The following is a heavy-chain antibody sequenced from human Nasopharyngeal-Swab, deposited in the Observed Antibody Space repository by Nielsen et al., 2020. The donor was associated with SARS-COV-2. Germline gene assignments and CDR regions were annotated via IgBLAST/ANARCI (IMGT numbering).Heavy chain of an antibody. Sequence: ASVKVSCKVSGYTLTDFSMHWVRQAPGQGLEWMGGFDPEDGERIYAQKFHGRVSMTEDTSTDTGYMELSSLRSEDTAVYYCVRPRYCSAASCDRHSGVALFDYWGQGTPVTVSA. CDR3: VRPRYCSAASCDRHSGVALFDY. CDR1: GYTLTDFS. V-gene: IGHV1-24*01. D-gene: IGHD2-8*02. CDR2: FDPEDGER. J-gene: IGHJ4*02.